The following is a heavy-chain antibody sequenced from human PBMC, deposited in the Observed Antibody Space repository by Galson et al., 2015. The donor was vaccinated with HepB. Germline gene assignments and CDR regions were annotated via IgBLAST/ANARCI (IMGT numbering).Heavy chain of an antibody. J-gene: IGHJ4*02. D-gene: IGHD3-22*01. V-gene: IGHV1-2*02. CDR1: GYTFTGYY. CDR2: INPNSGGT. CDR3: ATIDNYYDSSGYYNFDY. Sequence: SVKVSCKASGYTFTGYYMHWVRQAPGQGLEWIGWINPNSGGTNYAQKFQGRVTMTRDTSISTAYMELSRLRSDDTAVYYCATIDNYYDSSGYYNFDYWGQGTLVTVSS.